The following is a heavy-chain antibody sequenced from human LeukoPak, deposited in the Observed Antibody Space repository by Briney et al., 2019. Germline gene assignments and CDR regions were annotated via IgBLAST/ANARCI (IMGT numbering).Heavy chain of an antibody. D-gene: IGHD3-3*01. Sequence: GGSLRLSCAASGFTFSDYYMTWIRQAPGKGLEWVSYISSTGVYTNYADSVKGRFTISRDNAKNSLYLQVNSLRAEDTAEYYSARARVNFWSGSYHVTAPADYWGQGTLVTVSS. CDR1: GFTFSDYY. CDR3: ARARVNFWSGSYHVTAPADY. J-gene: IGHJ4*02. V-gene: IGHV3-11*06. CDR2: ISSTGVYT.